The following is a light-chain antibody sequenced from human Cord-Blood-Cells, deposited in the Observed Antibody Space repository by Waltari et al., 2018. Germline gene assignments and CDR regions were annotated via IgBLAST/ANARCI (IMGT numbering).Light chain of an antibody. CDR1: QSVSSN. J-gene: IGKJ5*01. V-gene: IGKV3-15*01. CDR2: GAS. Sequence: EIVMTQSPATLSVSPGERATLSCRASQSVSSNLAWYQQKPGQAPRLLTYGASTRATGIPARFSGSGSGTEFTLTISSLQSEDFAVYYCQQYNNWPPFITFGQGTRLEIK. CDR3: QQYNNWPPFIT.